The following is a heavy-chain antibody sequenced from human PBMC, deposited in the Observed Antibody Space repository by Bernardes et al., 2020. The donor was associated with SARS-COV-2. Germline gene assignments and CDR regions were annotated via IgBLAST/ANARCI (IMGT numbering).Heavy chain of an antibody. J-gene: IGHJ4*02. V-gene: IGHV3-23*01. D-gene: IGHD7-27*01. Sequence: GGSLRLSRVASGFAFSDFGMAWVRQAPGKGLEWVSTLNTDGENTHYADSVKGRFTISRDNSKNMLYLQMNSLRAEDTAVYYCANDAGVDVFFDYWGQGTLVTVSS. CDR1: GFAFSDFG. CDR2: LNTDGENT. CDR3: ANDAGVDVFFDY.